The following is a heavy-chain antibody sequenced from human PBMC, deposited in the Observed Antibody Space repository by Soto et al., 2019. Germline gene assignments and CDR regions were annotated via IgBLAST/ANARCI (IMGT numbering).Heavy chain of an antibody. V-gene: IGHV4-34*01. CDR3: ARVSALGGSYDPYYYGMDV. J-gene: IGHJ6*02. CDR2: INHSGST. Sequence: PSETLSLTCAVYGGSFSGYYWSWIRQPPGKGLEWIGEINHSGSTNYNPSLKSRVTISVDTSKNQFSLKLSSVTAADTAVYYCARVSALGGSYDPYYYGMDVWGQGTTVTVSS. D-gene: IGHD1-26*01. CDR1: GGSFSGYY.